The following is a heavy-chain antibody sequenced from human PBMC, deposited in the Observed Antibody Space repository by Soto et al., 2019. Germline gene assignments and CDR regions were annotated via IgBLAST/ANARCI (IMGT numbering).Heavy chain of an antibody. V-gene: IGHV4-59*01. CDR3: ARLETSCNLDS. Sequence: QVQLQESGPGLVKPSETLSLTCTVSGGSNSSYYWSWIRQPPGKGLEWIGYIYYSGSTNYNPSLKSRVTISVDTYKSPVSQKISSVTAADTGVYYCARLETSCNLDSRGQGTLVTVSS. CDR1: GGSNSSYY. D-gene: IGHD2-15*01. CDR2: IYYSGST. J-gene: IGHJ4*02.